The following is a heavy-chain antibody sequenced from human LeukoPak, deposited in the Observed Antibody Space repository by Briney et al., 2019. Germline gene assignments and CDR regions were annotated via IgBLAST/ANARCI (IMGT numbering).Heavy chain of an antibody. CDR2: IYYSGST. D-gene: IGHD3-16*01. CDR3: AREEGGVLSAFDI. J-gene: IGHJ3*02. CDR1: GGSISSYY. V-gene: IGHV4-59*01. Sequence: SETLSLTCTVSGGSISSYYWSWIRQPPGKGLEWIGYIYYSGSTNYNPSLKSRVTISVDTSKNQFSLKLSSVTAADTAVYYCAREEGGVLSAFDIWGQGTMVTVSS.